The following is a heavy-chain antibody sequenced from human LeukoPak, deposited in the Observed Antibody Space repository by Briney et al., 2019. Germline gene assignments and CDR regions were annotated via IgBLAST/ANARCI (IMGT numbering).Heavy chain of an antibody. CDR1: GFTFSSYW. V-gene: IGHV3-74*01. J-gene: IGHJ4*02. D-gene: IGHD6-19*01. CDR2: INGDGGRT. Sequence: GGSLRLSCAASGFTFSSYWMHWVRQAPGKGLVWVSCINGDGGRTNYADSVKGRFTISRDNAKNTLYLQMNSLRAEDTAVYYCASGHSGWYDYWGQGTLVTVSS. CDR3: ASGHSGWYDY.